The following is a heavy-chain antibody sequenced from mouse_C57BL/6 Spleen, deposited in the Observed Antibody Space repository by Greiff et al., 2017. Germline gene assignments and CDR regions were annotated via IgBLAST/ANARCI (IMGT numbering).Heavy chain of an antibody. Sequence: VQLQQSGAELVRPGASVKLSCTASGFNIKDYYMHWVKQRPEQGLEWIGRIDPEDGDTEYAPKFPGKATMTADTSSNTAYLQLSSLTSEDTAVYYCTTWRGITTVVADYWGQGTTLTVSS. J-gene: IGHJ2*01. CDR2: IDPEDGDT. CDR1: GFNIKDYY. CDR3: TTWRGITTVVADY. D-gene: IGHD1-1*01. V-gene: IGHV14-1*01.